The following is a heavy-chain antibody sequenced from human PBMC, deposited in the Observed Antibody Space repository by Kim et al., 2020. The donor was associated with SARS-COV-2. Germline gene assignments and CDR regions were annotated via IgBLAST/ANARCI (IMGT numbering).Heavy chain of an antibody. CDR3: VKEILSRFSSLPLAGGDFDC. V-gene: IGHV3-9*01. CDR1: GFTFDDYG. CDR2: ISWNSGKI. J-gene: IGHJ4*02. Sequence: GGSLRLSCAASGFTFDDYGMHWVRQAPGKGLEWVSSISWNSGKIQYADSVKGRFTISRDNAKNSLYLQMNSLIIEDTAFYYCVKEILSRFSSLPLAGGDFDCWGQGALVIVSS. D-gene: IGHD6-19*01.